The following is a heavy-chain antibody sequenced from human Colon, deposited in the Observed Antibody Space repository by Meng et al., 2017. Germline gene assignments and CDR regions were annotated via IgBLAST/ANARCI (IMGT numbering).Heavy chain of an antibody. CDR3: AKSDWLDP. V-gene: IGHV3-74*01. CDR2: IKYDGSTT. CDR1: GFAISGYW. Sequence: VGRVESGGRAVQPGGSLCVSCAASGFAISGYWMPWVRQAPGKGLKWVSRIKYDGSTTAYADSVTGRFTISRDIAKHTLYLQMNSLRVEDTAVYHCAKSDWLDPWGQGTLVTVSS. J-gene: IGHJ5*02.